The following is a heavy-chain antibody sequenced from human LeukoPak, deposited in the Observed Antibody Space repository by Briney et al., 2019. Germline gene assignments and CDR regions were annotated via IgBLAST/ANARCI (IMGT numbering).Heavy chain of an antibody. V-gene: IGHV3-73*01. D-gene: IGHD1-1*01. J-gene: IGHJ4*02. Sequence: PGGSLRLSCAASGLTFTNAWMTWVRQASGKGLEWVGRIRSKANSYATVYAASVKGRFTISRDDSKNTAYLQMNSLKTEDTAVYYCTSGLSVRRSNNTPVDYWGQGTLVTVSS. CDR3: TSGLSVRRSNNTPVDY. CDR1: GLTFTNAW. CDR2: IRSKANSYAT.